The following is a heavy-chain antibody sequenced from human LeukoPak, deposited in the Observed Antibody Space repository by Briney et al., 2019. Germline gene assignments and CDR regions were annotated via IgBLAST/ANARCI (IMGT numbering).Heavy chain of an antibody. V-gene: IGHV3-23*01. CDR1: GFTFNQFG. D-gene: IGHD3-16*01. J-gene: IGHJ4*02. CDR3: ARGRDYFDY. CDR2: ISGSGGST. Sequence: GGSLRLSCAASGFTFNQFGMHWVRQAPGKGLEWVSAISGSGGSTYYADSVKGRFTISRDNSKNTLYLQMNSLRAEDTAVYYCARGRDYFDYWGQGTLVTVSS.